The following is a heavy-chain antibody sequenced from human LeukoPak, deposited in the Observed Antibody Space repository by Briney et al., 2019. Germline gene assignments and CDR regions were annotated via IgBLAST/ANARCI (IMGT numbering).Heavy chain of an antibody. CDR3: ARISQSSGGFYY. V-gene: IGHV4-31*02. D-gene: IGHD2-15*01. CDR1: GGSISNSGGFY. Sequence: TLSETLSLTCTVSGGSISNSGGFYWSWIRQHPGDGLEWIGFISYRGSTYYNPSLKSRVSMSVDTSRSQFSLRLTSVTDEDTAVYYCARISQSSGGFYYWGQGTLVTVSS. CDR2: ISYRGST. J-gene: IGHJ4*02.